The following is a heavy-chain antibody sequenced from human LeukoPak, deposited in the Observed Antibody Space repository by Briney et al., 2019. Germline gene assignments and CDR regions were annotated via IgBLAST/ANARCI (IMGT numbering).Heavy chain of an antibody. J-gene: IGHJ4*02. Sequence: SETLSLTCTVSGGSISSYYWSWIRQPPGKGLGWIGYIYYSGSTNYNPSLKSRVTISVDTSKNQFSLKLSSVTAADTAVYYCARQEVGAHFDYWGQGTLVTVSS. CDR2: IYYSGST. V-gene: IGHV4-59*01. CDR3: ARQEVGAHFDY. CDR1: GGSISSYY.